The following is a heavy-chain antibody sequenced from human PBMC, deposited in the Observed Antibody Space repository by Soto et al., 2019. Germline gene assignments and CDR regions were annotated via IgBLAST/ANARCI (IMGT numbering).Heavy chain of an antibody. Sequence: SQTLSLTCAISGARVSSDSAAWIWIRQSPSRGLEWLGRTYYRSKWSYDYAVSVKSRITINPETYKNQFSLHLYSVTPEHTSVYSCEGIPWSRCLDLWGQGTPVTVPS. D-gene: IGHD2-21*01. CDR3: EGIPWSRCLDL. J-gene: IGHJ6*02. CDR2: TYYRSKWSY. CDR1: GARVSSDSAA. V-gene: IGHV6-1*01.